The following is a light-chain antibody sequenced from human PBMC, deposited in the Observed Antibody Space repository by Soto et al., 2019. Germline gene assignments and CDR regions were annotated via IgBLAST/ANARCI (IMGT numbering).Light chain of an antibody. V-gene: IGKV1-33*01. CDR3: QQYDNLPLFT. J-gene: IGKJ3*01. Sequence: DIQMTQSPSSLSASVGDRVTITCQASQDISNYLNWYQQKPGKAPKLLIYDASNLETGVPSRFSGSGSGTDFNFTISSLQHEDIATYYCQQYDNLPLFTFGPGTKVDIK. CDR1: QDISNY. CDR2: DAS.